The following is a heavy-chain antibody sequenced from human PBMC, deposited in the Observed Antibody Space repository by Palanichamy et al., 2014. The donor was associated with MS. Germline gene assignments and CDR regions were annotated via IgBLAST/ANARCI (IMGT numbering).Heavy chain of an antibody. V-gene: IGHV1-46*01. D-gene: IGHD1-26*01. J-gene: IGHJ6*02. CDR2: INPNGGST. CDR1: GYSFTSYY. CDR3: ARYRPLYYAMDV. Sequence: QVQLVQSGTEVKRPGASVKVSCKASGYSFTSYYIHWVRQAPGQGLEWMGGINPNGGSTGYAQKFQGGLTLTSDTSTSTVYMKVSSLRPEDTAVYFCARYRPLYYAMDVWGQGTTVTVPS.